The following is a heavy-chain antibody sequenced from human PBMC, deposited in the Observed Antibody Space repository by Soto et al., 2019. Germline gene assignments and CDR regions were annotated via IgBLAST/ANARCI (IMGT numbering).Heavy chain of an antibody. V-gene: IGHV3-33*01. Sequence: GGSLRLSCAASGFTFSSYGMHWVRQAPGKGLEWVAVIWYDGSNKYYADSVKGRFTNSRDNSKNTLYLQMNSLRAEDTAVYYCARALTHSGSYPDWDYFDYWGQGTLVTVSS. D-gene: IGHD1-26*01. CDR2: IWYDGSNK. J-gene: IGHJ4*02. CDR3: ARALTHSGSYPDWDYFDY. CDR1: GFTFSSYG.